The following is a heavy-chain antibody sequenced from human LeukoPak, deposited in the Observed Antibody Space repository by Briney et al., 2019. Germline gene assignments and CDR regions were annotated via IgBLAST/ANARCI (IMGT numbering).Heavy chain of an antibody. J-gene: IGHJ3*02. CDR2: IYYSGST. V-gene: IGHV4-59*08. CDR3: ARHRRKGSAFDI. D-gene: IGHD1-14*01. CDR1: GGSISSYY. Sequence: SETLSLTCTVSGGSISSYYWSWIRQPPGKGLEWFGYIYYSGSTNYNPSLKSRVTISVDTSKNQFSLKLSSVTAADTAVYYCARHRRKGSAFDIWGQGTMVTVSS.